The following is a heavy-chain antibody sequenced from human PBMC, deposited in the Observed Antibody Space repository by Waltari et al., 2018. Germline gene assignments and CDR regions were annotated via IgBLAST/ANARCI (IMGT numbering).Heavy chain of an antibody. V-gene: IGHV4-39*01. J-gene: IGHJ4*02. Sequence: QLQLQESGPRLVRPSETLSLTCTVFGDSPSRSRTLYWGWIRQPPGKGPEGLGTHSYRGSTYYNPSLGSRVSMSIDTSKNQFSLTLNSVTAADTAVYYCARFRPADYYPHVRFDSWGKGSLVTVSS. D-gene: IGHD3-9*01. CDR2: HSYRGST. CDR3: ARFRPADYYPHVRFDS. CDR1: GDSPSRSRTLY.